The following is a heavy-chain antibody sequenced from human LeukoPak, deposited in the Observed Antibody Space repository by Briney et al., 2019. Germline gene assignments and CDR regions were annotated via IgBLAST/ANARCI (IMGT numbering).Heavy chain of an antibody. V-gene: IGHV4-59*01. D-gene: IGHD1-26*01. CDR2: LYPSGST. CDR1: GGSINSGY. J-gene: IGHJ4*02. CDR3: AGGHYPLEY. Sequence: PSETLSLTCSVSGGSINSGYWSWIRQPPGKGLEWNGLLYPSGSTNYNPSLKSRVTISVDTSRTQFSLKLSSMTAADTAVYYCAGGHYPLEYWGQGTLVTVSS.